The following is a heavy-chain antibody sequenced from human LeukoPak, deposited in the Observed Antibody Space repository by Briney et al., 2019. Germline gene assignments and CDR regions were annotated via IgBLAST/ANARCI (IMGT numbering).Heavy chain of an antibody. CDR1: GFTFGDYA. V-gene: IGHV3-49*04. Sequence: GRPLRLSCTASGFTFGDYAMSWVRQAPGKGLEWVGFIRSKAYGGTTEYAASVKGRFTISRDDSKSIAYLQMNSLETEDTAVYYCTREYFYDFWSGDAFDIWGQGTMVTVSS. J-gene: IGHJ3*02. CDR2: IRSKAYGGTT. CDR3: TREYFYDFWSGDAFDI. D-gene: IGHD3-3*01.